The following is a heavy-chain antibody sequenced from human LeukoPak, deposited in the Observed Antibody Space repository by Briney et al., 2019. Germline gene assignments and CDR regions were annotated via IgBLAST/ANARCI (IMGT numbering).Heavy chain of an antibody. Sequence: PSETLSLTCTVSGDSLSTYYWSWIRQPPGKGLEWIGYIYYSGSTNYNPSLKSRVTISVDTSKNQFSLKLSSVTAADTAVYYCARTYYDFWSGLNWYMDVWGKGTTVTVSS. CDR1: GDSLSTYY. D-gene: IGHD3-3*01. CDR3: ARTYYDFWSGLNWYMDV. V-gene: IGHV4-59*01. J-gene: IGHJ6*03. CDR2: IYYSGST.